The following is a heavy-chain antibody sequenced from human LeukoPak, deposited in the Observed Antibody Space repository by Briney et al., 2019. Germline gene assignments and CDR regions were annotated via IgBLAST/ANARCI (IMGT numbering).Heavy chain of an antibody. CDR2: IYYTRST. D-gene: IGHD3-9*01. CDR1: GGSISSYY. V-gene: IGHV4-59*01. Sequence: SETLSLTCTVSGGSISSYYWSWIRQPPGKGLEWIGYIYYTRSTHYNPSLKSRVTISVDTSKNQFSLKLSSVTAADTAVYYCERGRYSDVLAGYYGDGYFDYWGQGTLVTVSS. J-gene: IGHJ4*02. CDR3: ERGRYSDVLAGYYGDGYFDY.